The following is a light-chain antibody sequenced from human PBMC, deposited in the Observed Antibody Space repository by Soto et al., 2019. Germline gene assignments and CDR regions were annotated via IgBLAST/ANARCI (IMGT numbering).Light chain of an antibody. CDR1: QSVSSSY. CDR2: GAS. Sequence: EIVLTQSPGTLSLAPEERATLSWRASQSVSSSYLAWYQQKPGQAPRLLIYGASSRATGIPDRFSGSGSGTDFTLTINRLEPEDFAVYYCQPYDSSPLTFGGGTKVEIK. CDR3: QPYDSSPLT. J-gene: IGKJ4*01. V-gene: IGKV3-20*01.